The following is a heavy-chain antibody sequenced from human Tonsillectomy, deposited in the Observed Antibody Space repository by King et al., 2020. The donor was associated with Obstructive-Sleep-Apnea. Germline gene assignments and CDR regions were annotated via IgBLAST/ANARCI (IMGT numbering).Heavy chain of an antibody. V-gene: IGHV1-69*01. CDR3: ATLLWFGELSNFDY. CDR2: VIPTFGTA. J-gene: IGHJ4*02. CDR1: GGTFSSYA. Sequence: VQLVESGAEVKKPGSSVKVSCKASGGTFSSYAISWVRQAPGQGLEWMGGVIPTFGTANYAQKFQGRVTITADESTSTAYMELSSLRSEDTAVYYCATLLWFGELSNFDYWGQGTLVTVSS. D-gene: IGHD3-10*01.